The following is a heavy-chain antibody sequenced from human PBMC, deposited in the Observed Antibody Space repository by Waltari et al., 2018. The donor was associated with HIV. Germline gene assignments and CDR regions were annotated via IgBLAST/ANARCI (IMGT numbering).Heavy chain of an antibody. J-gene: IGHJ2*01. CDR1: GFSISATG. D-gene: IGHD4-4*01. Sequence: QVQLVASGGGVVQTGRSLSLSCAASGFSISATGMHWVRKAPGKGLEWVALIGFDGRNEYYSDSVKGRLIISRDNSKSTLYLQMNSLRVEDTAVYFCARDQDYMGRLSYFDLWGRGTLVTVSS. CDR2: IGFDGRNE. CDR3: ARDQDYMGRLSYFDL. V-gene: IGHV3-33*08.